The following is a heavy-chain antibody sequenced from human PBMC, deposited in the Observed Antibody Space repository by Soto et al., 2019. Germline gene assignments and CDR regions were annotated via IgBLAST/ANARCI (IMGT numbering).Heavy chain of an antibody. Sequence: GGSLRLSCEASGFTFSSYAMSWVRQAPGKGLEWVSGISGSGGSTYYADSVKGRFIISRDNSKNTLYLQMNSLRAEDTAVYYCAKETRALRYFDWLFLDYWGQGTLVTVS. CDR2: ISGSGGST. V-gene: IGHV3-23*01. D-gene: IGHD3-9*01. CDR3: AKETRALRYFDWLFLDY. CDR1: GFTFSSYA. J-gene: IGHJ4*02.